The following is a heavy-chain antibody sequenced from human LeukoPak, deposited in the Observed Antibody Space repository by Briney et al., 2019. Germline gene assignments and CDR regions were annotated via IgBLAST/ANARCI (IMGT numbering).Heavy chain of an antibody. J-gene: IGHJ4*02. Sequence: PSETLSLTCTVSGGSISSYYWSWIRQPPGKGLEWIGYIYYSGSTNYNPSLKSRVTISVDTPKNQFSLKLSSVTAADTAVYYCAGSTYYYGSGSFDCWGQGTLVTVSS. D-gene: IGHD3-10*01. V-gene: IGHV4-59*08. CDR3: AGSTYYYGSGSFDC. CDR2: IYYSGST. CDR1: GGSISSYY.